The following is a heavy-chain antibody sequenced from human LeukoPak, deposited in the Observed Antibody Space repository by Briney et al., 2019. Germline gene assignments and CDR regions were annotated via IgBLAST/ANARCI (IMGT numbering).Heavy chain of an antibody. D-gene: IGHD3-10*01. J-gene: IGHJ4*02. CDR2: IYYSGST. CDR3: ARVGLWFGVDY. V-gene: IGHV4-39*07. CDR1: GGSISSSSYY. Sequence: SETLSLTCTVSGGSISSSSYYWGWIRQPPGKGLEWIGSIYYSGSTYYNPSLKSRVTISVDTSKNQFSLKLSSVTAADTAVYYCARVGLWFGVDYWGQGTLVTVSS.